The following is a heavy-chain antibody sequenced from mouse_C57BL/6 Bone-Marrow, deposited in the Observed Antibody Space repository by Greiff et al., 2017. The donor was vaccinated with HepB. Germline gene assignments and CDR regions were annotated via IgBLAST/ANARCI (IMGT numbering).Heavy chain of an antibody. D-gene: IGHD1-1*01. CDR2: ISSGSSTI. CDR1: GFTFSDYG. Sequence: EVQLQESGGGLVKPGGSLKLSCAASGFTFSDYGMHWVRQAPEKGLEWVAYISSGSSTIYYADTVKGRFTISRDNAKNTLFLQMTSLRSEDTAMYYCARSRRGLAYWGQGTLVTVSA. V-gene: IGHV5-17*01. CDR3: ARSRRGLAY. J-gene: IGHJ3*01.